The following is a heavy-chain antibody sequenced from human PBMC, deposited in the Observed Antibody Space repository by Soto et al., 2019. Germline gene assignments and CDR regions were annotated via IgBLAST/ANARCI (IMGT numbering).Heavy chain of an antibody. V-gene: IGHV3-9*01. CDR3: VKGTFSGSKVIFDY. CDR1: GFSFEDYD. D-gene: IGHD3-22*01. Sequence: GGSLRLSCVASGFSFEDYDMHWVRQVPGKGLEWVSSISSNSGAIKYADSVKGRFSLSRDNAKNSMYLEMNSLRVEDTAFYFCVKGTFSGSKVIFDYWGQGTLVTVSS. CDR2: ISSNSGAI. J-gene: IGHJ4*02.